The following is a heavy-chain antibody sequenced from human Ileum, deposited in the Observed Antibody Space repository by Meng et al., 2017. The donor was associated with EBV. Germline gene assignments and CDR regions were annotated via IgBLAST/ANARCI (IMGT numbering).Heavy chain of an antibody. D-gene: IGHD6-19*01. Sequence: QVPLLRSGPGLVKTSETLSLTCTVSGGSISSSYWNWVRQSPGKGLEWIGRISHSGSTNYNPSLQSRVTISLDNSNNQFSLTLSSVTAADTAVYYCARDPIPVPGRNFDYWGQGTLVTVSS. V-gene: IGHV4-59*12. CDR1: GGSISSSY. CDR3: ARDPIPVPGRNFDY. J-gene: IGHJ4*02. CDR2: ISHSGST.